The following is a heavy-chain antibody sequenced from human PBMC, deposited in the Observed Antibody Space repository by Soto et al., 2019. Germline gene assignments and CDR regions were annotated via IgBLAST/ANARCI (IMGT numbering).Heavy chain of an antibody. CDR1: GYTFTSYD. CDR2: MNPNSGNT. D-gene: IGHD3-16*01. J-gene: IGHJ4*02. V-gene: IGHV1-8*01. Sequence: QVQLVQSGAEVKKPGASVKVSCKASGYTFTSYDINWVRQATGQGLEWMGWMNPNSGNTGYAQKFQGRVTMTRNTSTPTAYTELTSLRSDDTAVSYCARERGRGGANYWGQGTLVTVSS. CDR3: ARERGRGGANY.